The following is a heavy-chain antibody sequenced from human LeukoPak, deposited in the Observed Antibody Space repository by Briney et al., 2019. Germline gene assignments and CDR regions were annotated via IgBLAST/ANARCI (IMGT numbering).Heavy chain of an antibody. CDR3: ARDRSEFDY. CDR2: IYYSGST. D-gene: IGHD1-14*01. J-gene: IGHJ4*02. CDR1: GGSISSYY. V-gene: IGHV4-59*01. Sequence: SETLSLTCTVSGGSISSYYWSWIRQPPGKGLEWIGYIYYSGSTNYNPSLKSRVTMSVDTSKNQFSLKLNSVTAADTAVYYCARDRSEFDYWGQGTLVTVSS.